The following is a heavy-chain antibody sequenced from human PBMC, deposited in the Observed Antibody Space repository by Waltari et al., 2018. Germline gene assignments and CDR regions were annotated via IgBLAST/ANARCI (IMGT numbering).Heavy chain of an antibody. CDR1: GYKFTTNW. D-gene: IGHD3-22*01. CDR3: ARRLTMIDEFDP. Sequence: EVQLLQSGAEVKKAGESLKISCRASGYKFTTNWIAWVRQVPGKGLEWMGAIYGGDSETRYSPSFEGQVTLSADKSIGTAYLEWNSLKASDTAFYFCARRLTMIDEFDPWGQGTLVTVSS. J-gene: IGHJ5*02. V-gene: IGHV5-51*01. CDR2: IYGGDSET.